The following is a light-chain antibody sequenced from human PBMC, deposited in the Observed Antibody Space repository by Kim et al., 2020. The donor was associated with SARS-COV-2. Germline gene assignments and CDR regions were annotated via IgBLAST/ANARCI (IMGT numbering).Light chain of an antibody. J-gene: IGLJ2*01. CDR3: ATWDSSLVTMI. CDR2: DKD. CDR1: TSNIGDNY. V-gene: IGLV1-51*01. Sequence: GQKVTISCSGSTSNIGDNYVSWYKQLPGTAPKLLIYDKDDRPSGIPDRFSGSKSGTSATLDITGLQTGDEADYYCATWDSSLVTMIFGGGTKVTVL.